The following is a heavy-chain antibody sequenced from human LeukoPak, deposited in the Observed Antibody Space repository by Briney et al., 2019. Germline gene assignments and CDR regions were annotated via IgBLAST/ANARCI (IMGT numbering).Heavy chain of an antibody. V-gene: IGHV3-23*01. D-gene: IGHD3-10*01. Sequence: GGALRLSCAASGFTFSSYGMSGVREGPGKGLGWVSAISGSGDITFYADSVKVRFTISRDNARIQLYLQMNRLTADDPAVYYCASHYGSGSDNWPDPWGQGTLVTVSP. CDR3: ASHYGSGSDNWPDP. CDR2: ISGSGDIT. J-gene: IGHJ5*02. CDR1: GFTFSSYG.